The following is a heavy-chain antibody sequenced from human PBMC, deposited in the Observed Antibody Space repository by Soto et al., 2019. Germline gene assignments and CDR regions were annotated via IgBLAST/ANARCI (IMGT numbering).Heavy chain of an antibody. V-gene: IGHV1-69*01. D-gene: IGHD2-15*01. CDR1: GGTFSSYA. J-gene: IGHJ4*02. Sequence: QVQLVQSGAEVKKPGSSVKVSCKASGGTFSSYAISWVRQAPGQGLEWMGGIIPIFGTANYAQKFQGRVTITADESTSTDYMELSSLISEDTAVYYCARRWPPQYFDYWGQGTLVTVSS. CDR2: IIPIFGTA. CDR3: ARRWPPQYFDY.